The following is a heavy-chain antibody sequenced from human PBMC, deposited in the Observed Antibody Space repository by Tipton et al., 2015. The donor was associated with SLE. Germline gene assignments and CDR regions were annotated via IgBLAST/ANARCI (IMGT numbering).Heavy chain of an antibody. D-gene: IGHD6-25*01. V-gene: IGHV4-59*01. CDR3: ARRGGDAFDI. J-gene: IGHJ3*02. CDR1: GGSISSYY. Sequence: TLSLTCTVSGGSISSYYWSWIRQPPGKGLEWIGYNYYSGSTNYNTSLKSRVTISVDTSKNQFSLKLSSVTAADTAVYYCARRGGDAFDIWGQGTMVTVSS. CDR2: NYYSGST.